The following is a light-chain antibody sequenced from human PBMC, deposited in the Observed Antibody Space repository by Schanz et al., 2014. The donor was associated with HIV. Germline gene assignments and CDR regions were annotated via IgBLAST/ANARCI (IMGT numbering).Light chain of an antibody. V-gene: IGLV2-14*01. Sequence: QSALTQPASVSGSPGQSITISCTGTSSDVGGYNYVSWYQQHPGRAPKLLIYDVTNRPSGVSNRFSGSKSGNAASLTIFGLQPEDEAHYYGSSYTSSSTVVFRGGTKVTLL. J-gene: IGLJ6*01. CDR3: SSYTSSSTVV. CDR1: SSDVGGYNY. CDR2: DVT.